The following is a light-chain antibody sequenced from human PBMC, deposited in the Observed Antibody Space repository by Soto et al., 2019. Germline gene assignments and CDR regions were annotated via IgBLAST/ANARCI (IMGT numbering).Light chain of an antibody. V-gene: IGKV1-5*03. Sequence: DIQMTQSPSTLSASVGDRVTITCRASQSVSYWLAWYQQKPGKAPKLLIYKASSLGGGVPSRFSGSGSGTEFTLTISTLQPDDFATYYCQHYNSHPLTFGGETQVEIK. J-gene: IGKJ4*01. CDR3: QHYNSHPLT. CDR1: QSVSYW. CDR2: KAS.